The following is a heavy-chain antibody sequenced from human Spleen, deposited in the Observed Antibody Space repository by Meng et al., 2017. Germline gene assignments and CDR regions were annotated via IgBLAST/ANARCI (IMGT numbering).Heavy chain of an antibody. V-gene: IGHV4-38-2*02. CDR3: AREGYSSGWSNPYWYFDL. Sequence: ESLKISCTVSGYSISSGYYWGWIRQPPGKGLEWIGSIYHSGSTYYNPSLKSRVTISVDTSKNQFSLKLSSVTAADTAVYYCAREGYSSGWSNPYWYFDLWGRGALVTVSS. CDR2: IYHSGST. J-gene: IGHJ2*01. CDR1: GYSISSGYY. D-gene: IGHD6-19*01.